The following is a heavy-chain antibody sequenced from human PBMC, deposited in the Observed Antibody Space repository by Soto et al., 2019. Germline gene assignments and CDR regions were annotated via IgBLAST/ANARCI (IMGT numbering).Heavy chain of an antibody. CDR3: ARPVDP. J-gene: IGHJ5*02. V-gene: IGHV4-31*03. CDR1: GASISSGGYY. CDR2: IYYSGST. Sequence: QVQLQESGPGLVKPSQTLSLTCTVSGASISSGGYYWTWIRQHPGKGLEWIGYIYYSGSTYYTPSLQSRITRSVDTSKNQCSLKRSSVTAADTAVYYCARPVDPGGLGSLVTVSS.